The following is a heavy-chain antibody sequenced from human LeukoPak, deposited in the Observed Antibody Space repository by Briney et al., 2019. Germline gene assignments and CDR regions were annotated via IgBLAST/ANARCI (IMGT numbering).Heavy chain of an antibody. CDR2: IYYTGST. V-gene: IGHV4-4*02. J-gene: IGHJ4*02. Sequence: SETLSLTCAVSGGSISSSNWWSWVRQPPGKGLEWIASIYYTGSTYYNPSLKSRVTISLDASKKQFSLKLSSVTAADTAVYYCARHHTSSKPIDYWGQGTLVTVSS. CDR1: GGSISSSNW. CDR3: ARHHTSSKPIDY. D-gene: IGHD3-16*01.